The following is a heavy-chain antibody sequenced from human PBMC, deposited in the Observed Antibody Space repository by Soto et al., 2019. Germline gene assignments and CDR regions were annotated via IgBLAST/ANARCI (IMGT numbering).Heavy chain of an antibody. V-gene: IGHV1-46*01. CDR1: GYTFTGYY. Sequence: GASVKVSCKASGYTFTGYYMHWVRQAPGQGLEWMGIINPSGGSTSYAQKFQGRVTMTRDTSTSTVYMELSSLRSEDTAVYYCARSQVLDWFDPWGQGTLVTVSS. CDR2: INPSGGST. J-gene: IGHJ5*02. CDR3: ARSQVLDWFDP.